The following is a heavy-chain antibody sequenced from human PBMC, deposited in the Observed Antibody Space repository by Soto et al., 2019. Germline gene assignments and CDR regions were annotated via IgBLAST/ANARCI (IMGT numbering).Heavy chain of an antibody. Sequence: QVQLVQSGAEVKKPGASVKVSCKASGYTFTTYGISWVRQAPGQGLEWMGWISAYNGNTKYVQRLQGRVTMTTDTSTRTSYMELRSLRSDDTAVYYCARDLIAVRPGWFDPLGQGTLVTGSS. V-gene: IGHV1-18*01. D-gene: IGHD6-6*01. CDR2: ISAYNGNT. CDR1: GYTFTTYG. CDR3: ARDLIAVRPGWFDP. J-gene: IGHJ5*02.